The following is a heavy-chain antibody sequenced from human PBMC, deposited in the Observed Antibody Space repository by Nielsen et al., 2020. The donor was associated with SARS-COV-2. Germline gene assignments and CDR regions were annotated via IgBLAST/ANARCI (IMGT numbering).Heavy chain of an antibody. D-gene: IGHD5-18*01. V-gene: IGHV3-33*01. CDR1: GFTFSSYG. Sequence: GESLKISCAASGFTFSSYGMHWVRQAPGKGLEWVAVIWYDGSNKYYADSVKGRFTISRDNSKNTLYLQMNSLRAEDTAVYYCARDLDTAMAHWGQGTLVTVSS. CDR2: IWYDGSNK. CDR3: ARDLDTAMAH. J-gene: IGHJ4*02.